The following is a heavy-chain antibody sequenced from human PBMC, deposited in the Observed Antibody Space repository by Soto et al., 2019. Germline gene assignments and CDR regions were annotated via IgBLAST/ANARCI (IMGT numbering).Heavy chain of an antibody. CDR1: GYTFTSYG. CDR2: ISAHTGNT. D-gene: IGHD1-1*01. CDR3: ARGRYGDY. Sequence: QVHLVQSGAEVKKPGASVKVSCKASGYTFTSYGLTWVRQAPGQGLEWMGWISAHTGNTDYAQKLQGRVIVTRDTSTSTAYMELRSLISDDTAVYYCARGRYGDYWGQGALVTVSS. V-gene: IGHV1-18*01. J-gene: IGHJ4*02.